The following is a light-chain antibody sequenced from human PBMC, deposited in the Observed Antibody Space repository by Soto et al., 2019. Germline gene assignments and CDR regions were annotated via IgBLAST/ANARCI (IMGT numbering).Light chain of an antibody. CDR1: QGIRND. CDR2: AVS. J-gene: IGKJ2*01. CDR3: LQDYIYPRT. Sequence: AIQMTQSPSSLSASVGDRVTITCRASQGIRNDLGWYQQKPGKAPKLLIYAVSKLESGVPSRFSGSGSGTDFTLTISSLQPEDFATYYCLQDYIYPRTFGQGTKLEIK. V-gene: IGKV1-6*01.